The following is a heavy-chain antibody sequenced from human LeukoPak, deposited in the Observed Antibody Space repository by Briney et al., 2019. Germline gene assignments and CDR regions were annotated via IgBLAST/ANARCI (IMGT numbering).Heavy chain of an antibody. Sequence: GGSLRLSCAASGFTFSSYEMNWVRQAPGRGLEWVSYISSSGSTIYYADSVKGRFTISRDDSKNTLYLQMNSLRAEDTAVYYCAKDPERLPLHWFDPWGQGTLVTVSS. V-gene: IGHV3-48*03. CDR1: GFTFSSYE. CDR3: AKDPERLPLHWFDP. J-gene: IGHJ5*02. CDR2: ISSSGSTI. D-gene: IGHD6-25*01.